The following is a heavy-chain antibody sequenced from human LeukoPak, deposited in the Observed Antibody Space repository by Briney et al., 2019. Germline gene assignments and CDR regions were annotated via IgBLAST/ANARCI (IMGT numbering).Heavy chain of an antibody. J-gene: IGHJ5*02. CDR2: IIPIFGTA. D-gene: IGHD3-10*01. V-gene: IGHV1-69*01. CDR3: ARVEQLLWFGELPAYNWFDP. Sequence: WASVKVSCKASGGTFSSYAISWVRQAPGQGLEWMGGIIPIFGTANYAQKFQGRVTITADESTSTAYMELSGLRSEDTAVYYCARVEQLLWFGELPAYNWFDPWGQGTLVTVSS. CDR1: GGTFSSYA.